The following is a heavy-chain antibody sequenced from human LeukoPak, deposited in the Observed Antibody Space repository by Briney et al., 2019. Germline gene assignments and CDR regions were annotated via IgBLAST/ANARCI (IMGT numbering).Heavy chain of an antibody. CDR3: ARGYRPGDY. CDR2: IKQGGSEK. V-gene: IGHV3-7*01. CDR1: GFTFSSYW. J-gene: IGHJ4*02. D-gene: IGHD2-2*02. Sequence: GGSLRLSCAASGFTFSSYWMSWVRQAPGKGLEWVANIKQGGSEKYHVDSVKGRFTISRDNAKNSLYLQMSSLRAEDTAVYYCARGYRPGDYWGQGTLVTVSS.